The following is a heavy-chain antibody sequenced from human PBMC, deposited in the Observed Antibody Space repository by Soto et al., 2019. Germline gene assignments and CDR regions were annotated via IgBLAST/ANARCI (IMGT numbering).Heavy chain of an antibody. J-gene: IGHJ4*02. Sequence: GGSLRLSCAASGFTFSNYAMSWVRQAPGKGLEWVSGISGSGGSTYYADSVKGRFTISRDNSKNTLYLQMNSLAAEDTAAYYCAKGRGIGYFYYWGQGTLVTVSS. V-gene: IGHV3-23*01. D-gene: IGHD3-16*01. CDR2: ISGSGGST. CDR3: AKGRGIGYFYY. CDR1: GFTFSNYA.